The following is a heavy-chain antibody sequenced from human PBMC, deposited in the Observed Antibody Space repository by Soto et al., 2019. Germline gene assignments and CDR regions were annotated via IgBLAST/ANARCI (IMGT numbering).Heavy chain of an antibody. CDR2: IGRRSDI. CDR1: GFSFSTYS. Sequence: GGSLRLSCEASGFSFSTYSMHWVRQAPGKGLEWVSSIGRRSDIYYADSVKGRFTISRDNAKNSVSLQMNSLRDEDTAVYYCAREETAWPLAYGLDVWGQGTTVTVSS. J-gene: IGHJ6*02. D-gene: IGHD2-21*02. CDR3: AREETAWPLAYGLDV. V-gene: IGHV3-21*01.